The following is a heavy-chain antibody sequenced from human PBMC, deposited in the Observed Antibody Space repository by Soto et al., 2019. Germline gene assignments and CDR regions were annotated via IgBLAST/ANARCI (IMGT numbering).Heavy chain of an antibody. Sequence: PSETLSLTCTVSGGSISSNSYYWGCIRQPPGKGLEWIGSIYYSGSTYYNPSLKSRVTISVDTSKSHFSLKLSSVTAADTAVYYSESSIAARSGSVDYWGQGTLVTVSS. CDR1: GGSISSNSYY. V-gene: IGHV4-39*02. D-gene: IGHD6-6*01. CDR2: IYYSGST. CDR3: ESSIAARSGSVDY. J-gene: IGHJ4*02.